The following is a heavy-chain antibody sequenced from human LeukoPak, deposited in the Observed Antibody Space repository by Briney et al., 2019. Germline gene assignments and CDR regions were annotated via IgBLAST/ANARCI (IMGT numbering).Heavy chain of an antibody. D-gene: IGHD2-2*01. CDR2: INPNSGGT. CDR1: GYTFTGYY. V-gene: IGHV1-2*02. Sequence: ASVKVSCKASGYTFTGYYMHWVRQAPGQGLEWMGWINPNSGGTNYAQKFQGRVTMTRDTSISTAYMELSRLRSDDTAVYYCARVRGYCSSTSCPPHDAFEIWGQGTMVTVSS. CDR3: ARVRGYCSSTSCPPHDAFEI. J-gene: IGHJ3*02.